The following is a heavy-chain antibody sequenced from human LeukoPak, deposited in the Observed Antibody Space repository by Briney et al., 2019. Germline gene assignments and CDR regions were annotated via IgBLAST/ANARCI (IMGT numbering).Heavy chain of an antibody. CDR1: GGSINSYY. D-gene: IGHD3-22*01. V-gene: IGHV4-4*07. CDR2: IQTSGIT. CDR3: ARDTYYYDSSGLTTIDY. J-gene: IGHJ4*02. Sequence: PSETLSLTCTVSGGSINSYYWSWIRQPAGKGLEWIGRIQTSGITNYNPSLKSRVTMSVDMSKNQFSLKLSSVTAADTAVYYCARDTYYYDSSGLTTIDYWGQGTLVTVSS.